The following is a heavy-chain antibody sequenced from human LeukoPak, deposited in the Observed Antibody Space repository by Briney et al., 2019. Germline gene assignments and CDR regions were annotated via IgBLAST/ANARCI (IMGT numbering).Heavy chain of an antibody. CDR1: GGSISSGGYY. Sequence: PSQTLSLTCTVSGGSISSGGYYWSWIRQHPGKGLEWIGYIYHSGSTYYNPSLKSRVTISVDGSQNQFSLQLTSVTAADTAVYYCARGGGYFSYFDYWGQGTLVTVSS. CDR3: ARGGGYFSYFDY. J-gene: IGHJ4*02. D-gene: IGHD2-15*01. CDR2: IYHSGST. V-gene: IGHV4-30-2*01.